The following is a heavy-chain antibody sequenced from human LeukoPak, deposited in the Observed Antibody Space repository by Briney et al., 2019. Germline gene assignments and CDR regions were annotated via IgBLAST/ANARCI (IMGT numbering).Heavy chain of an antibody. V-gene: IGHV5-51*01. CDR1: AYSFTTYW. CDR3: ARSPSGILGAFDI. J-gene: IGHJ3*02. D-gene: IGHD1-14*01. CDR2: IYPGDSDT. Sequence: GESLKISCKGSAYSFTTYWIGWVRQMPGKGLEWMGIIYPGDSDTKYSPSFQGQVTISADKSISTAYQQWSSLKASDTAMYYCARSPSGILGAFDIWGQGTMVTVSS.